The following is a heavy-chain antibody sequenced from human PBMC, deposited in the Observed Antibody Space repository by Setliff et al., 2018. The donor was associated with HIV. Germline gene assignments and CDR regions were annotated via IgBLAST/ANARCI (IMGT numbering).Heavy chain of an antibody. D-gene: IGHD5-18*01. CDR2: IDPSDSYT. CDR1: GYSFTTYW. CDR3: ARVGPGHRDGKIHDTFDI. Sequence: PGESLKISCMGSGYSFTTYWITWVRQMPGKGLEWMGRIDPSDSYTDYSQSFHGHVTLSVDRSINTAYLQWSSLKASDTAMYYCARVGPGHRDGKIHDTFDIWGQGTLVTVSS. J-gene: IGHJ3*02. V-gene: IGHV5-10-1*01.